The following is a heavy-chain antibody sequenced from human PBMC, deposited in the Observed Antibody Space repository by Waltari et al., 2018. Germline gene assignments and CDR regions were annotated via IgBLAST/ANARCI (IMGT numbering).Heavy chain of an antibody. CDR2: INPNSGGT. CDR1: GYTFPVYY. D-gene: IGHD2-15*01. Sequence: QVQLVQSGAEVKKPGASVKVSCKASGYTFPVYYIHWVRQAPGQGLEWMGRINPNSGGTNYAQKFQGRVTMTRDTSISTAYMELSRLRSDDTAMYYCARTPLGYCSGGSCYPFDYWGQGTLVTVSS. CDR3: ARTPLGYCSGGSCYPFDY. V-gene: IGHV1-2*06. J-gene: IGHJ4*02.